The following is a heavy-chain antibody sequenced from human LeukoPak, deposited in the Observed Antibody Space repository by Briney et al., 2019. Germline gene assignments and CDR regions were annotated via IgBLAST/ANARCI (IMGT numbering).Heavy chain of an antibody. J-gene: IGHJ4*02. CDR3: ARDYRGELLISFDY. Sequence: GGSLRLSCAASGFTFSDYYMSWIRQAPGKGLEWVSYISSSGSTIYYADSVKGRFTISRDNAKNSLYLQMNSLRAEDTAAYYCARDYRGELLISFDYWGQGTLVTVSS. CDR1: GFTFSDYY. V-gene: IGHV3-11*04. CDR2: ISSSGSTI. D-gene: IGHD1-26*01.